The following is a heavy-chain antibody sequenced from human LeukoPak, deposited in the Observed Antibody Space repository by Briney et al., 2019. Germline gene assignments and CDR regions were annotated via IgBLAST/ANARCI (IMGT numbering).Heavy chain of an antibody. CDR2: INNSGGST. D-gene: IGHD1-26*01. CDR1: GFTFSNAW. CDR3: ARKYSGTNPFDY. Sequence: PGGSLRLSCAASGFTFSNAWMSWVRQAPGKGLEWVSIINNSGGSTYYADSVKGRFTISRDLSKNTLYLQMNSLRAEDTALYYCARKYSGTNPFDYWGQGTLVTVSS. J-gene: IGHJ4*02. V-gene: IGHV3-23*01.